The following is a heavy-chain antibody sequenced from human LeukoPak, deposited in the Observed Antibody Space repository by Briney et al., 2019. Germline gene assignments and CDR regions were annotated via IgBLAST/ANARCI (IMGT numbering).Heavy chain of an antibody. J-gene: IGHJ6*02. Sequence: ASVKVSCKASGYTFTGYYMHWVRQAPGQGLEWMGRINPKSGGTNYVQKFQGRVTMTRDTSISTAHMELSRLRSDDTAVYYCAREDYYYGMDVWGQGTTVTVSS. V-gene: IGHV1-2*06. CDR2: INPKSGGT. CDR3: AREDYYYGMDV. CDR1: GYTFTGYY.